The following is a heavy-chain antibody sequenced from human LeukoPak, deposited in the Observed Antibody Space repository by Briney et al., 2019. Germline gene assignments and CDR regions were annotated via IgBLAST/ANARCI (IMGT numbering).Heavy chain of an antibody. Sequence: SETLSLTCADSGYSISSGYYWGWIRQPPGKGLEWIGSIYHSGSTYYNPSLKSRVTISVDTSKNQFSLKLSSVTATDTAVYYCARTRGGVTTSFDPWGQGTLVTVSS. CDR3: ARTRGGVTTSFDP. D-gene: IGHD4-17*01. J-gene: IGHJ5*02. CDR2: IYHSGST. CDR1: GYSISSGYY. V-gene: IGHV4-38-2*01.